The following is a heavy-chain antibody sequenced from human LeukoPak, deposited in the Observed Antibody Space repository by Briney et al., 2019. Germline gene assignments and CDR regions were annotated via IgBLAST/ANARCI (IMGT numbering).Heavy chain of an antibody. D-gene: IGHD2-2*02. CDR2: IKEDGSEK. J-gene: IGHJ3*02. V-gene: IGHV3-7*01. CDR1: GFTFSSYW. Sequence: GGSLRLSCAASGFTFSSYWMSWVRQAPGKGLEWVANIKEDGSEKYYVDSVKGRFTISRDNAKNSLYLQMNSLRAEDTAVYYCARGGGYCSSTSCYTPAFDIWGQGTMVTVSS. CDR3: ARGGGYCSSTSCYTPAFDI.